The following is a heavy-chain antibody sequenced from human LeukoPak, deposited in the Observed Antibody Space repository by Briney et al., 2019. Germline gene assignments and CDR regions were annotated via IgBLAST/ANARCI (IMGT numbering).Heavy chain of an antibody. CDR2: ISINGGST. CDR1: GFTFSSYA. CDR3: VKESRVVRGVIMDAFDM. J-gene: IGHJ3*02. D-gene: IGHD3-10*01. V-gene: IGHV3-64D*06. Sequence: GGSLRLSCAASGFTFSSYAMHWVRQAPGKGLEYVSGISINGGSTDYADSVKGRFTISRDNSKNTVYLQMSSLRAEDTAVYYCVKESRVVRGVIMDAFDMWGQGTMVTVSS.